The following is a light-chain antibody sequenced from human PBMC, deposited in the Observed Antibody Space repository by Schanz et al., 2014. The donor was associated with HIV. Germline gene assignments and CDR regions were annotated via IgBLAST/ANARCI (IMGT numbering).Light chain of an antibody. Sequence: EIVLTQSPGSLSLSPGGRATLSCGASQRLSSSYLAWYQQKRDQPPRLVIYATSTRAAGIPDRFSGTGSGTDFTLTISSLEPEDFATYYCLQHNAYPLTFGQGTRLDI. CDR1: QRLSSSY. CDR3: LQHNAYPLT. CDR2: ATS. J-gene: IGKJ5*01. V-gene: IGKV3-20*01.